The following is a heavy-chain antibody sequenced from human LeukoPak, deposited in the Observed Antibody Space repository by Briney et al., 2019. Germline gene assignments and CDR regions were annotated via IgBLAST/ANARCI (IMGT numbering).Heavy chain of an antibody. CDR2: IYYSGST. D-gene: IGHD2-21*02. J-gene: IGHJ3*02. CDR3: ASSIAYCGGDCYSGAFDI. CDR1: GGSISSYY. V-gene: IGHV4-59*01. Sequence: SETLSLTCTVLGGSISSYYWSWIRKPPGKGLEWSGYIYYSGSTNYNPSLKSRVTISVDTSKNQFSLKLSSVTAADTAVYYCASSIAYCGGDCYSGAFDIWGQGTMVTVSS.